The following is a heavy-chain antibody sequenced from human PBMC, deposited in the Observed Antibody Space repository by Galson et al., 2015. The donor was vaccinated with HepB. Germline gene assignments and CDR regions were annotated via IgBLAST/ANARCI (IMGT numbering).Heavy chain of an antibody. CDR1: GGSISSSSYY. CDR3: ARSPAAKMATFDY. CDR2: IYYSGST. V-gene: IGHV4-39*01. D-gene: IGHD5-24*01. J-gene: IGHJ4*02. Sequence: TLSLTCTVSGGSISSSSYYWGWIRQPPGKGLEWIGSIYYSGSTYYNSSLKSRVTISVDTSKNQFSLKLSSVTAADTAVYYCARSPAAKMATFDYWGQGTLVTVSS.